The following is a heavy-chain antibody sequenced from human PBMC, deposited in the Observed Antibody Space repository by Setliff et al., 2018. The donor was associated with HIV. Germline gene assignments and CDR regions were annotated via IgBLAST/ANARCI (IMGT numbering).Heavy chain of an antibody. Sequence: GGSLRLSCAASGFTFGDYALSWVRQAPGKGLEWVGFIRSKAYGGTTEYAASLKGRFTISRDDSKSIAYLQMNSLKTEDTAVYYCTRDIGEAYYNFWDAYEYFDYWGQGTQVTVSS. D-gene: IGHD3-3*01. CDR2: IRSKAYGGTT. CDR1: GFTFGDYA. V-gene: IGHV3-49*04. CDR3: TRDIGEAYYNFWDAYEYFDY. J-gene: IGHJ4*02.